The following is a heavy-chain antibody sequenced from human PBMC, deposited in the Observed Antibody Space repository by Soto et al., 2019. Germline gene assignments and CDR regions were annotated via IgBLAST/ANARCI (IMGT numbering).Heavy chain of an antibody. D-gene: IGHD3-10*01. V-gene: IGHV4-59*08. CDR1: GGSISSYY. J-gene: IGHJ5*02. CDR2: IYYSGST. CDR3: VRGEVLPWFGAERGWFDP. Sequence: SETLSLTCTVSGGSISSYYWSWVRQPPGKGLEWIGYIYYSGSTNYNPSLKSRVTISVDTSKNQFSLKLGSVPAADTVVYYCVRGEVLPWFGAERGWFDPWGQGTLVTVSS.